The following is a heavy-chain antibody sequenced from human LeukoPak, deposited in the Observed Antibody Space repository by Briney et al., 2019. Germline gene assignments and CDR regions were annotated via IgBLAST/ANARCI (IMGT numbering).Heavy chain of an antibody. CDR3: ARLRQYCGGGNCYSAYYFDY. CDR2: IYYSKNT. D-gene: IGHD2-15*01. Sequence: SETLSLTCTVSGGSISSSSAYWGWIRQPPGKGLEWIGSIYYSKNTYYNPSLKSRVTISADTSKNQFSLKLSSVTAADTAVYYCARLRQYCGGGNCYSAYYFDYWGQGTLVTVSS. V-gene: IGHV4-39*01. J-gene: IGHJ4*02. CDR1: GGSISSSSAY.